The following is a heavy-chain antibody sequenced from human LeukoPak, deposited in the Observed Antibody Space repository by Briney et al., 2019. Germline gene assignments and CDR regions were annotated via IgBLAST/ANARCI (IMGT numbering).Heavy chain of an antibody. V-gene: IGHV4-4*02. D-gene: IGHD3-10*01. CDR1: GGSISSSNW. CDR2: IYHSGST. J-gene: IGHJ5*02. CDR3: ARDSEYYYGSGSFNWFDP. Sequence: SGTLSLTCAVSGGSISSSNWWSWVRQPPGKGLEWIGEIYHSGSTNYNPSLKSRVTISVDKSKNQFSLKLSSVTAADTAVYYWARDSEYYYGSGSFNWFDPWGQGTLVTVSS.